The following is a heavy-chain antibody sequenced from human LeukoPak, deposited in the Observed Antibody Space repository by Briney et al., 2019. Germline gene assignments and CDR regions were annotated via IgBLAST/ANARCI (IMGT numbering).Heavy chain of an antibody. CDR1: GFTFSSFA. Sequence: GGSLRLSCAASGFTFSSFAMSWVRQAPGKGLEWEWVSAIGGSSGNTYYADSVKGRFTICRDNSKNTLYLQMNSLRAEDTAVYYCARDTVTGGSGAGYFDYWGQGTLVTVSS. CDR2: IGGSSGNT. J-gene: IGHJ4*02. CDR3: ARDTVTGGSGAGYFDY. V-gene: IGHV3-23*01. D-gene: IGHD1-26*01.